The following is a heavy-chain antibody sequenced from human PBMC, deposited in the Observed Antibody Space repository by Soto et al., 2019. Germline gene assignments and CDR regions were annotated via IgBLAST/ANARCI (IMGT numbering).Heavy chain of an antibody. Sequence: GFLRLSCAASGFTFSSYGMHWVRQARAKGLEWVAVISYDGSNKFYADSVKGRFTISRDNSKNTLYLQMNSLRAEDTAVYYCAKEGSGSYYLYYYYYGMDVWDQGTTVNVSS. CDR2: ISYDGSNK. D-gene: IGHD1-26*01. CDR3: AKEGSGSYYLYYYYYGMDV. J-gene: IGHJ6*02. CDR1: GFTFSSYG. V-gene: IGHV3-30*18.